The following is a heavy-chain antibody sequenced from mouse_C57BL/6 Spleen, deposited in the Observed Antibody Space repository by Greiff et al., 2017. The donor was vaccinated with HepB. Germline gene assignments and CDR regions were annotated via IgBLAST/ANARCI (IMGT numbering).Heavy chain of an antibody. CDR3: TTRITTVVATTPDY. CDR1: GFNIKDDY. CDR2: IDPENGDT. Sequence: VQLQQSGAELVRPGASVKLSCTASGFNIKDDYMHWVKQRPEQGLAWIGWIDPENGDTEYASKFQGKATITADTSSNTAYLQLSSLTSEDTAVYYCTTRITTVVATTPDYWGKGTTLTVSS. D-gene: IGHD1-1*01. J-gene: IGHJ2*01. V-gene: IGHV14-4*01.